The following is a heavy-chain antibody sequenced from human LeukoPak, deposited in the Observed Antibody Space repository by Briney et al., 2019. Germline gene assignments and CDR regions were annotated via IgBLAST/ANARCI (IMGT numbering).Heavy chain of an antibody. Sequence: PGRSLRLSCAASGFTFSSYGMHWVRQAPGKGLEWVAVIWYDGSNKYYADSAKGRFTISRDNSKNTLYLQMNSLRAEDTAVYYCARDRYYYGSGSYLDYWGQGTLVTVSS. CDR2: IWYDGSNK. J-gene: IGHJ4*02. CDR1: GFTFSSYG. V-gene: IGHV3-33*01. CDR3: ARDRYYYGSGSYLDY. D-gene: IGHD3-10*01.